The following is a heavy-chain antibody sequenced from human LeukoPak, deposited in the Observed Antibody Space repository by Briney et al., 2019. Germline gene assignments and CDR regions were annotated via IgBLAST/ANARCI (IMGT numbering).Heavy chain of an antibody. D-gene: IGHD4-17*01. CDR2: ISGGGGTT. Sequence: GGSLRLSCAASGFTFSSYAMSWVRQAPGKGLEWVSAISGGGGTTYYADSVKGRFTISRDNSKNTLYLQMNSLRAEDTAVYYCAKDRGYGDYFVAYWGQGTLVTVSS. CDR1: GFTFSSYA. J-gene: IGHJ4*02. CDR3: AKDRGYGDYFVAY. V-gene: IGHV3-23*01.